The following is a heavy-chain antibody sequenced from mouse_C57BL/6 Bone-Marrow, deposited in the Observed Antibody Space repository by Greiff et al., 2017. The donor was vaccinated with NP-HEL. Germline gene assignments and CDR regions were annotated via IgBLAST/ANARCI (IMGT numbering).Heavy chain of an antibody. CDR3: ARGEIGYFDV. J-gene: IGHJ1*03. V-gene: IGHV5-4*01. CDR2: ISDGGSYT. CDR1: GFPFSSYA. Sequence: VQLVASGGGLLTPVGSLTLSCAASGFPFSSYALSLFRHTPAKWLEWVATISDGGSYTYYPDNVKGRFTISRDNAKNNLYLQMSHLKSEDTAMYYCARGEIGYFDVWGTGTTVTVSS. D-gene: IGHD5-1-1*01.